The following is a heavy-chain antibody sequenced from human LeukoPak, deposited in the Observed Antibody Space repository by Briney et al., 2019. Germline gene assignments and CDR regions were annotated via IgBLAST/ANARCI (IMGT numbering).Heavy chain of an antibody. CDR1: GYAFTSYG. Sequence: ASVKVSCKASGYAFTSYGISWGRQAPGQGLEWMGWISAYNGNTNYAQKLQGRVTMTTDTSTSTAYMELRSLRSDDTAVYYCARDRTAGYGSSWYDNYYGMDVWGQGTTVTVSS. CDR2: ISAYNGNT. D-gene: IGHD6-13*01. CDR3: ARDRTAGYGSSWYDNYYGMDV. J-gene: IGHJ6*02. V-gene: IGHV1-18*01.